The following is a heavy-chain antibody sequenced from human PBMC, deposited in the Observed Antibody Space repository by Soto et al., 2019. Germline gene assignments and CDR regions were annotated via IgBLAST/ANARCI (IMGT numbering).Heavy chain of an antibody. D-gene: IGHD1-26*01. CDR2: ISYDGSNK. J-gene: IGHJ4*02. V-gene: IGHV3-30*03. CDR1: GFTFSSYG. Sequence: GGSLRLSGAASGFTFSSYGMHWVRQAPGKGLEGVAVISYDGSNKYYADSVKGRFTISRDNSKNTLYLQMNSLRAEDTAVYYCARYWELGKEPFDYWGQGTLVTVSS. CDR3: ARYWELGKEPFDY.